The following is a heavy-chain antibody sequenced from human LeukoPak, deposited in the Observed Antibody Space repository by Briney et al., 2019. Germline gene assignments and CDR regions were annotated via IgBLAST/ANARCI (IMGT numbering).Heavy chain of an antibody. Sequence: GESLKISCKGSGYSFTTYWIGWVRQVPGKGLEWMGIVYPGDSDTRYSPSFQGQVTISADKSISTAYLQWSSLKASDTAIYYCARRGDGCNRPFDYWGQGALVTVSS. CDR3: ARRGDGCNRPFDY. V-gene: IGHV5-51*03. CDR2: VYPGDSDT. CDR1: GYSFTTYW. J-gene: IGHJ4*02. D-gene: IGHD5-24*01.